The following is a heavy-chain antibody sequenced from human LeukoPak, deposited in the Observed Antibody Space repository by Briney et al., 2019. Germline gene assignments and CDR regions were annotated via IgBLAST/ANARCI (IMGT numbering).Heavy chain of an antibody. CDR1: GYTFTSYY. D-gene: IGHD2-2*01. J-gene: IGHJ5*02. CDR2: INPSGGST. V-gene: IGHV1-46*01. Sequence: VASVKVSCKASGYTFTSYYMHWARQAPGQGLEWMGIINPSGGSTSYAQKFQGRVTMTRDTSTSTVYMELSSLRSEDTAVYYCARNVVVPAAIQGWFDPWGQGTLVTVSS. CDR3: ARNVVVPAAIQGWFDP.